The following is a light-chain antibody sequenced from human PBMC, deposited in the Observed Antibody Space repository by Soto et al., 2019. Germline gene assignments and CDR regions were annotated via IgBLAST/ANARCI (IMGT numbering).Light chain of an antibody. Sequence: QSALTQPASVSGSPGQSITISCTGTSSDVGGYNYVSWYQQHPGKAPKLMIYEVSNRPSGVSNRFSGSKSGNTASLTISGLQAGHEADYFCSSYTSSSTWVFGGWTKLAGL. CDR2: EVS. CDR1: SSDVGGYNY. CDR3: SSYTSSSTWV. J-gene: IGLJ3*02. V-gene: IGLV2-14*01.